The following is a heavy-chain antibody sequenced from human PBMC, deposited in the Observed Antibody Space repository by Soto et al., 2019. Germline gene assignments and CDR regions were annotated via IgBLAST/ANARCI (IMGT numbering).Heavy chain of an antibody. CDR3: ARLTSSGWYVGVY. D-gene: IGHD6-19*01. V-gene: IGHV1-46*03. J-gene: IGHJ4*02. CDR2: INPSGGST. CDR1: EYTFTSYY. Sequence: ASVRVSCRASEYTFTSYYMHWVRQAPGQGLEWMGIINPSGGSTSYAQKFQGRVTMTRDTSTSTVYMELSSLRSEDTAVYYCARLTSSGWYVGVYWGQGTLVTVSS.